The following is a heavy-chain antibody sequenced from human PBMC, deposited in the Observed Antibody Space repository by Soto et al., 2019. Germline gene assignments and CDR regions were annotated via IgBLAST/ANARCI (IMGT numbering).Heavy chain of an antibody. CDR2: IYYSGST. CDR1: GVSVNSGTDY. D-gene: IGHD4-17*01. V-gene: IGHV4-61*01. J-gene: IGHJ4*02. CDR3: ARGSYGGNS. Sequence: PSETLSLTCTVSGVSVNSGTDYWTWIRQPPGKGLEWIGYIYYSGSTNYNPSLKSRVTISVDTSKNQFSLKLSSVTAADTAVYYCARGSYGGNSWGQGTLVTVSS.